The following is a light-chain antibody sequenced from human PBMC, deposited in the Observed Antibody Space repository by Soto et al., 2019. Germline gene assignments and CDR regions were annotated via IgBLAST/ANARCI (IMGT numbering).Light chain of an antibody. Sequence: QCVLSHPASVSWSPGHAITISCNGTSSDIGGHHFVSWYQQQSGKAPKLVIYEVTDRPSGVSDRFSGSKSGNTASLTISGLQPEEEADYYCSSYTSSTLYVFGTGTKVTVL. CDR2: EVT. CDR3: SSYTSSTLYV. CDR1: SSDIGGHHF. J-gene: IGLJ1*01. V-gene: IGLV2-14*01.